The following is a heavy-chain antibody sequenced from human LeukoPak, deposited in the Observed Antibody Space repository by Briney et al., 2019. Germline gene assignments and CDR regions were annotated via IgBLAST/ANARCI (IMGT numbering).Heavy chain of an antibody. J-gene: IGHJ6*02. Sequence: GGSLRLSCAASGFTFSSYAMSWVRQAPGKGLEWVSAISGSSGSTYYADSVKGRFTISRDNSKNTLYLQMNSLRAEDTAVYYCAKDWGQQLDDYYYYYGMDVWGQGTTVTVSS. CDR2: ISGSSGST. D-gene: IGHD6-13*01. V-gene: IGHV3-23*01. CDR3: AKDWGQQLDDYYYYYGMDV. CDR1: GFTFSSYA.